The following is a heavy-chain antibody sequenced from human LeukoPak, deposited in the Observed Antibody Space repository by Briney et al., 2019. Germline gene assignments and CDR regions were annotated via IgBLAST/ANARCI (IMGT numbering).Heavy chain of an antibody. D-gene: IGHD5-12*01. CDR2: IIPIFGTA. Sequence: SVKVSCKASGGTFSSYAISWVRQAPGQGLEWMGGIIPIFGTANYAQKFQGRVTITADESTSTAYMELSSLRSGDTAVYYCARDNSGYDSRYFDYWGQGTLVTVSS. CDR1: GGTFSSYA. V-gene: IGHV1-69*01. J-gene: IGHJ4*02. CDR3: ARDNSGYDSRYFDY.